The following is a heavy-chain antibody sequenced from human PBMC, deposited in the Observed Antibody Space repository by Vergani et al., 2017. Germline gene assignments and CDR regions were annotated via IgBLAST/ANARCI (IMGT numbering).Heavy chain of an antibody. Sequence: QVQLVQSGAEVKKPGSSVKVSCKASGGTFSSYAISWVRQAPGQGLEWMGGINPIFGTANYAQKFQGRVTITADESTSTAYMELSSLRSEDTAVYYCARSRYXWGSYRHNGYYFDYWGQGTLVTVSS. V-gene: IGHV1-69*12. CDR1: GGTFSSYA. CDR2: INPIFGTA. D-gene: IGHD3-16*02. J-gene: IGHJ4*02. CDR3: ARSRYXWGSYRHNGYYFDY.